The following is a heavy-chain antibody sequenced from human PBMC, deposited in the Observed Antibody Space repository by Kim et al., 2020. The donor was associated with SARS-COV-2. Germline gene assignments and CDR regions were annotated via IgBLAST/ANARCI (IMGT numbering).Heavy chain of an antibody. Sequence: GGSLRLSCAASGFTFSTHDMTWVRQAPGKGLEWVSSIGADGGTTYADSVQGRFNVFRDNPSNTMFLQMNSLRADDTAVYYCAKSVPFWYFGLWGRGTLVTVSP. CDR2: IGADGGTT. D-gene: IGHD3-3*02. CDR1: GFTFSTHD. CDR3: AKSVPFWYFGL. V-gene: IGHV3-23*01. J-gene: IGHJ2*01.